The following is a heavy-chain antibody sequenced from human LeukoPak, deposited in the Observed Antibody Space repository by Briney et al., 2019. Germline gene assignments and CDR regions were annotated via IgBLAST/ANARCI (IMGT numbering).Heavy chain of an antibody. J-gene: IGHJ3*02. CDR3: ARGPLFGDAFDI. CDR2: INPNSGGT. CDR1: GYTVTGYY. V-gene: IGHV1-2*04. D-gene: IGHD3-10*02. Sequence: GASVKVSCKASGYTVTGYYMHWVRQAPGQGLEWMGWINPNSGGTNYAQKFQGWVTMTRDTSFSTAYMELSRLRSEDTAVYYCARGPLFGDAFDIWGQGTMVTVSS.